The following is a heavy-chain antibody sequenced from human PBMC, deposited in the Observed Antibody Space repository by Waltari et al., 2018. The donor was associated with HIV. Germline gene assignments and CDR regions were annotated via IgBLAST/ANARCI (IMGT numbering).Heavy chain of an antibody. CDR2: IGSHGDT. D-gene: IGHD4-17*01. CDR1: GLPFSNYD. Sequence: VQLVESGGGLVQPGGSLRVSCAASGLPFSNYDMHWVRQVTGKGLEWVSGIGSHGDTYYADSVKGRFTISRENAKNSLYLQMSSLRAEDTAVYYCARDYGDYYFDYWGQGTLVTVSS. J-gene: IGHJ4*02. V-gene: IGHV3-13*01. CDR3: ARDYGDYYFDY.